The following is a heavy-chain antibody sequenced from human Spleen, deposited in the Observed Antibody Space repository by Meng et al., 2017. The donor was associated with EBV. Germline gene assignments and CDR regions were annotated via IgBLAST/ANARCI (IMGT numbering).Heavy chain of an antibody. CDR3: ARGDDYRYAY. CDR1: GGSISSRNYY. CDR2: IDHRGSP. J-gene: IGHJ4*02. Sequence: LQLQESGPGLVKSSEPLSLTCTVSGGSISSRNYYWGWIRQPPGKGLEWIGEIDHRGSPNYNPSLMSRVTISLDTSRNHFSLELTSVTDADTAVYYCARGDDYRYAYWGQGTLVTVPS. D-gene: IGHD3-16*01. V-gene: IGHV4-39*07.